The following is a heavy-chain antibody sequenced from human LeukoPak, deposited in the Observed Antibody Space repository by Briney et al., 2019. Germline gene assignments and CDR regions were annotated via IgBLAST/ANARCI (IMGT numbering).Heavy chain of an antibody. D-gene: IGHD3-3*01. V-gene: IGHV4-34*01. Sequence: SETLSLTCAVYGGSFSDYYWSWIRQPPGKGLEWIGEINHSGSTNYNPSLKSRVTISVDTSKNQFSLKLSSVTAADTAVYYCARGRYYDFWSGYSFDYWGQGTLVTVSS. J-gene: IGHJ4*02. CDR3: ARGRYYDFWSGYSFDY. CDR1: GGSFSDYY. CDR2: INHSGST.